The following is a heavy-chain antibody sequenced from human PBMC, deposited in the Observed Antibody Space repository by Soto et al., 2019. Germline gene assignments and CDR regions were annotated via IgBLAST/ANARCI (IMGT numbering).Heavy chain of an antibody. CDR1: GFSFSNSA. CDR3: AEVPQWVLRYHDWFFDY. V-gene: IGHV3-23*01. D-gene: IGHD3-9*01. J-gene: IGHJ4*02. Sequence: EVQLLESGGGLVQPGGSLRLSCAVSGFSFSNSAMTWVRQAPGKGLEWVSGISGSGDITYNTDSVKGRFAISRDTSKNVVYLQMRSLRAEDTAVDYCAEVPQWVLRYHDWFFDYWGQGTLVTVSS. CDR2: ISGSGDIT.